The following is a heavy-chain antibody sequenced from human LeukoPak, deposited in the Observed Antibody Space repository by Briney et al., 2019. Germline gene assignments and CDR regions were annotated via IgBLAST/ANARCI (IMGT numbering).Heavy chain of an antibody. CDR2: ISSSSSYI. J-gene: IGHJ6*03. CDR1: GFTFSSYS. V-gene: IGHV3-21*01. CDR3: ARDYSSSSSHPNYYYYYYMDV. D-gene: IGHD5-18*01. Sequence: GGSLRLSCAASGFTFSSYSMNWARQAPGKGLEWVSSISSSSSYIYYADSVKGRFTISRDNAKNSLYLQMNSLRAEDTAVYYCARDYSSSSSHPNYYYYYYMDVWGKGTTVTVSS.